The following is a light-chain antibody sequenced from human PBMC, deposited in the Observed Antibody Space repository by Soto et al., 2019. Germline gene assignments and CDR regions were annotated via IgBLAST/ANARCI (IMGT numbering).Light chain of an antibody. J-gene: IGKJ1*01. CDR3: QQYGSSPET. CDR1: QSVSSY. V-gene: IGKV3-20*01. Sequence: MVYRPGRANLSLSLGGGSSRSSGDSQSVSSYLAWYQQKPGQAPRIPIYGASSRATGIPDRFSGSGAGTDFTLTISRLEPEDFAVYYCQQYGSSPETFGQGTQVDIK. CDR2: GAS.